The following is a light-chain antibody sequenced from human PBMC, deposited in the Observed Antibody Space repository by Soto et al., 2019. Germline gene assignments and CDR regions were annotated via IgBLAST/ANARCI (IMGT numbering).Light chain of an antibody. CDR3: QQYGSSPPLT. CDR2: GAS. V-gene: IGKV3-20*01. J-gene: IGKJ4*01. CDR1: QSVSSSY. Sequence: EFVLTQSPGTLSLSPGERATLSCRASQSVSSSYLAWYQQKPGQAPRILIYGASTRATGIPDRFSGSGSGTEVTLTISRLEPEDFALYYCQQYGSSPPLTFGGGTKVEIK.